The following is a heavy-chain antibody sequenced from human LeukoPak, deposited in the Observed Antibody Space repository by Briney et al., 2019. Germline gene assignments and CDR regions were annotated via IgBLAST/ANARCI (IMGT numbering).Heavy chain of an antibody. CDR1: GGSFSGYY. J-gene: IGHJ5*02. D-gene: IGHD6-6*01. CDR3: ARGRGSSRSKNWFDP. Sequence: PSETLSLTCAVYGGSFSGYYWSWIRQPPGKGLEWIGEINHSGSTNYNPPLKSRVTISVDTSKSQFSLKLSSVTAADTAVYYCARGRGSSRSKNWFDPWGQGTLVTVSS. V-gene: IGHV4-34*01. CDR2: INHSGST.